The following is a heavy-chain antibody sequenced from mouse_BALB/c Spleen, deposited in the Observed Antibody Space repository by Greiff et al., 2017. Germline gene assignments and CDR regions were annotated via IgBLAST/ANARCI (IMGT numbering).Heavy chain of an antibody. CDR3: ARWLLRYYAMDY. Sequence: VQLVESGPGLVAPSQSLSITCTVSGFSLTSYGVSWVRQPPGKGLEWLGVIWGGGSTDYNAAFISRLSISKDNSKSQVFLKMNSLQTDDTARYYCARWLLRYYAMDYWGQGTSVTVSS. CDR2: IWGGGST. V-gene: IGHV2-6-7*01. CDR1: GFSLTSYG. J-gene: IGHJ4*01. D-gene: IGHD2-3*01.